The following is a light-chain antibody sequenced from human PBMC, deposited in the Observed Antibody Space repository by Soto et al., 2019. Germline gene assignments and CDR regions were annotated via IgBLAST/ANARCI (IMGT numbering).Light chain of an antibody. J-gene: IGLJ1*01. CDR3: CSYAGSYTYV. Sequence: QSVLTQPRSVSGSPGQSVTISCTGTSSDVGGYDYVSWYQQHPGKAPKLMIFDVSKRPSGVPDRFSASKSGNTASLTISGLQAEDEADYYCCSYAGSYTYVFATGTK. V-gene: IGLV2-11*01. CDR2: DVS. CDR1: SSDVGGYDY.